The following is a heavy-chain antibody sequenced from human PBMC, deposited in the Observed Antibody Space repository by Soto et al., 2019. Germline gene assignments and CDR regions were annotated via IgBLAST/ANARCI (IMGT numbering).Heavy chain of an antibody. J-gene: IGHJ3*02. D-gene: IGHD2-15*01. CDR3: VGNGGWAFDI. V-gene: IGHV3-23*01. Sequence: GGSLRLSCGASGFSSSNYAMNWVRQGPGKGLEWVSDVNDDGYYTYYAVSVKGRFTISRDNAKKPLYLQMNSLRAEDTAVYYCVGNGGWAFDIWGQGTMVTVSS. CDR2: VNDDGYYT. CDR1: GFSSSNYA.